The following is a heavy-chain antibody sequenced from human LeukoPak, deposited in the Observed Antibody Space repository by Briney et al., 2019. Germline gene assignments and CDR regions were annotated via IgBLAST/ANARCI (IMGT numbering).Heavy chain of an antibody. J-gene: IGHJ4*02. CDR2: IYTTGLA. CDR1: TGSINSYY. Sequence: SETLSLTCTVSTGSINSYYWGWARQPAGRGLEWIGRIYTTGLADYDPSLQSRVTMSVDTSQKQFSLNLRSVTAADTAIYFCARHGYTASHFFLDYWSQGTLVTVSS. D-gene: IGHD5-18*01. V-gene: IGHV4-4*07. CDR3: ARHGYTASHFFLDY.